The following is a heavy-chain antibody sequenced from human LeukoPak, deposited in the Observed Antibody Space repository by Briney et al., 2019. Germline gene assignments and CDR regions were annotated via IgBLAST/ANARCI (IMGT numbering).Heavy chain of an antibody. D-gene: IGHD2-8*01. J-gene: IGHJ4*02. V-gene: IGHV3-23*01. CDR1: GFTFSSYA. Sequence: PGGSLRLSCAASGFTFSSYAMSWVRQAPGKGLEWVSAISGSGGSTYYAGSVKGRFTISRDNSKNTLYLQMNSLRAEDTAVYYCAKDHIVLGNYFDYWGQGTLDTVSS. CDR3: AKDHIVLGNYFDY. CDR2: ISGSGGST.